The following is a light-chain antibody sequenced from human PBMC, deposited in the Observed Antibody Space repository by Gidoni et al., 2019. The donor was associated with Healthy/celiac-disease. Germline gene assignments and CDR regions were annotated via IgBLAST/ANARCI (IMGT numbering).Light chain of an antibody. V-gene: IGKV3-11*01. J-gene: IGKJ4*01. CDR3: QQRSNWPPL. Sequence: EIVLTQSPATLSLSPGERATLSCRASRSVSSYLAWYQQKPGQAPRLLIYDASNRATGIPARFSGSGSGTDFTLTISSLEPEDFAVYYCQQRSNWPPLFXGXTKVEIK. CDR1: RSVSSY. CDR2: DAS.